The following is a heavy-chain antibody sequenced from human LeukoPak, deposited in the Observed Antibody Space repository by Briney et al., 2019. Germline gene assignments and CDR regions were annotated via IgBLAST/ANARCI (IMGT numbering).Heavy chain of an antibody. CDR2: ISGSGGST. V-gene: IGHV3-23*01. CDR3: ARDFDYDFWSGYSVTPSMGYFDY. D-gene: IGHD3-3*01. J-gene: IGHJ4*02. Sequence: GGSLRLSCAASGFTFSSNAMSWVRQAPGKGLEWVSYISGSGGSTYYADSVKGRFTISRDNAKNSLYLQMNSLRAEDTAVYYCARDFDYDFWSGYSVTPSMGYFDYWGRGTLVTVSS. CDR1: GFTFSSNA.